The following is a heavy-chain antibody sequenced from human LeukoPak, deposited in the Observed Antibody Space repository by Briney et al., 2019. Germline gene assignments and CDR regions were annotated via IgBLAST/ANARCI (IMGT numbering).Heavy chain of an antibody. CDR1: GITLSNYG. Sequence: GGSLRLSCAVSGITLSNYGMSWVRQAPGKGLEWVAGISDSGGSTNYADSVKGRFTISRDNAKSTLSLQMNSRRVEDTAVYYCVKELASCGGDCLLDWGQGSLVTVSS. J-gene: IGHJ4*02. V-gene: IGHV3-23*01. D-gene: IGHD2-21*02. CDR3: VKELASCGGDCLLD. CDR2: ISDSGGST.